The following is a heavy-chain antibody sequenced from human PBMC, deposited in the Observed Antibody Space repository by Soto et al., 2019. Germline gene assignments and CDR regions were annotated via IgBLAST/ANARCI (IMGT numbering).Heavy chain of an antibody. J-gene: IGHJ5*02. D-gene: IGHD5-12*01. CDR3: ARENPYSGYANWFDP. Sequence: SETLSLTCTVSGGSISSYYWSWIRQPPGKGLEWIGYIYYSGSTNYNPSLKSRVTISVDTSKNQFSLKLSSVTAADTAVYSCARENPYSGYANWFDPWGQGTLVTVS. CDR1: GGSISSYY. V-gene: IGHV4-59*01. CDR2: IYYSGST.